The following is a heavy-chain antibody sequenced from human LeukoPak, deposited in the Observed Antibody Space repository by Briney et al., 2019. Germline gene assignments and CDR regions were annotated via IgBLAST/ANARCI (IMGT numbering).Heavy chain of an antibody. CDR1: GGSISSYY. CDR2: IYYSGST. Sequence: PSETLSLTCTVSGGSISSYYWSWIRQPPGKGLEWIGYIYYSGSTNYNPSLKSRVTISVDTSKNQFSLKLSSVTAADTAVYYCARQELGINQNWFDPWGQGTLVTASS. V-gene: IGHV4-59*01. D-gene: IGHD7-27*01. J-gene: IGHJ5*02. CDR3: ARQELGINQNWFDP.